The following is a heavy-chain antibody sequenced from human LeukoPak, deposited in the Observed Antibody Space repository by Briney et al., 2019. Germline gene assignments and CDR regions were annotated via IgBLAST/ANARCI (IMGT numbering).Heavy chain of an antibody. CDR1: GFTFSNYW. D-gene: IGHD3-16*01. CDR2: IKQDGGER. CDR3: ARSRAAVVMGELIPSFYYGMDV. Sequence: GGSLRLSCAASGFTFSNYWMNWVRQVPGKGLEWVATIKQDGGERYYVDSVEGRFTISRDNGKTSVYLQMNSLRADDTAVYYCARSRAAVVMGELIPSFYYGMDVWGQETTVTVSS. J-gene: IGHJ6*02. V-gene: IGHV3-7*03.